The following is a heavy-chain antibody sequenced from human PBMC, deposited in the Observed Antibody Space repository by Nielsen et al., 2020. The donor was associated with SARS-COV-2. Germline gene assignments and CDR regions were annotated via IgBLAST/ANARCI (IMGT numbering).Heavy chain of an antibody. CDR3: ARGGYNIYDFDY. V-gene: IGHV4-61*01. D-gene: IGHD5-24*01. J-gene: IGHJ4*02. Sequence: SETLSLTCTVSGVSFSSGSYFWSWIRQPPGKRLEWIGYMFYIGTANYNPSFQSRVNISVDTSKNQFSLKLSSVTAADTAIYYCARGGYNIYDFDYWGRGTLVTVSS. CDR2: MFYIGTA. CDR1: GVSFSSGSYF.